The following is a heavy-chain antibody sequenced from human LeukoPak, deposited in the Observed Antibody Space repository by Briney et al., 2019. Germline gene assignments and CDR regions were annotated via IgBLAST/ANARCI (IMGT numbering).Heavy chain of an antibody. D-gene: IGHD6-13*01. CDR3: ARGPTTGYSDC. CDR1: GGSFSGYY. V-gene: IGHV4-34*01. Sequence: SETLSLTCAVYGGSFSGYYWSWIRQPPGKGLEWIGEINHSGSTNYNPSLKSRVTISVDTSKNQFSLKLTSVTAADTAVYYCARGPTTGYSDCWGQGTLVTVSS. J-gene: IGHJ4*02. CDR2: INHSGST.